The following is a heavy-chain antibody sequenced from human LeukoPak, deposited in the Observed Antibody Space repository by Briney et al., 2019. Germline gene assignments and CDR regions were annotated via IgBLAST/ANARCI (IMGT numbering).Heavy chain of an antibody. V-gene: IGHV4-39*07. CDR3: ARSGPAAGRPDAFDI. CDR1: GDSISSSSFY. D-gene: IGHD2-2*01. Sequence: SETLSLTCTLSGDSISSSSFYWAWIRQPPGKGLECIGTIFYSGITYYSSSLKSRVTISVDTSKNQFSPKLSSVTVADTAVYFCARSGPAAGRPDAFDIWGQGTMVTVSS. CDR2: IFYSGIT. J-gene: IGHJ3*02.